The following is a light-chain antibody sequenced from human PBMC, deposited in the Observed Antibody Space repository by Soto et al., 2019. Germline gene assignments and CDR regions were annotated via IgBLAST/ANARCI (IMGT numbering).Light chain of an antibody. J-gene: IGKJ3*01. CDR1: QGINSA. Sequence: AIQLTQSPSSLSASVGDRVTITCRASQGINSALAWYQQKLGKAPKLLIYDASSLQSGVPSRLSGSESGTDFTLTISSLQPEDFATYYCQQFSSSLLFTFGPGTKVDIK. CDR2: DAS. V-gene: IGKV1-13*02. CDR3: QQFSSSLLFT.